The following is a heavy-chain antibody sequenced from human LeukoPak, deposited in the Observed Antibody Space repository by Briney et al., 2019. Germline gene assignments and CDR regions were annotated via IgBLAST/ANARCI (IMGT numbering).Heavy chain of an antibody. Sequence: GGPLRLSCEAPGFTFIAKSLNWVRQAPGKGLEWVGRIGKKANSYTTEYAASVKGRLTISRDDSKNSLYLQMNSLRAEDTAVYYCARTYSSSGYYYYYYGMDVWGQGTTVTVSS. CDR3: ARTYSSSGYYYYYYGMDV. V-gene: IGHV3-72*01. CDR1: GFTFIAKS. D-gene: IGHD6-13*01. J-gene: IGHJ6*02. CDR2: IGKKANSYTT.